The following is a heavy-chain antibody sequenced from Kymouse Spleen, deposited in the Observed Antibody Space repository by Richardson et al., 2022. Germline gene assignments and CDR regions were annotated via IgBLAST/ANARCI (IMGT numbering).Heavy chain of an antibody. CDR1: GFTFDDYG. V-gene: IGHV3-20*d01. CDR3: ARDPQYYYDSSGYYYVDYYYGMDV. J-gene: IGHJ6*02. Sequence: EVQLVESGGGVVRPGGSLRLSCAASGFTFDDYGMSWVRQAPGKGLEWVSGINWNGGSTGYADSVKGRFTISRDNAKNSLYLQMNSLRAEDTALYYCARDPQYYYDSSGYYYVDYYYGMDVWGQGTTVTVSS. CDR2: INWNGGST. D-gene: IGHD3-22*01.